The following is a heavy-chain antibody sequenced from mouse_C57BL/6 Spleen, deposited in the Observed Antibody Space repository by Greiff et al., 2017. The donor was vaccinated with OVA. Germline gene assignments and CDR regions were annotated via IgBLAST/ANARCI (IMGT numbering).Heavy chain of an antibody. CDR1: GYTFTSYW. CDR2: IDPSDSET. D-gene: IGHD2-4*01. V-gene: IGHV1-52*01. J-gene: IGHJ4*01. Sequence: VQLQQSGAELVRPGSSVKLSCKASGYTFTSYWMHWVKQRPIQGLEWIGNIDPSDSETHYNQKFKDKATLTVDKSSSTAYMQLSSLTSEDSAVYYCARVDNDSYAMDYWGQRASVTVSS. CDR3: ARVDNDSYAMDY.